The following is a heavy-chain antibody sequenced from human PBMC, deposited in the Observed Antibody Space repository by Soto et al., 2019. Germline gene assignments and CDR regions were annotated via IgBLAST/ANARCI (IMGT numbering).Heavy chain of an antibody. CDR2: INPNSGGT. CDR1: GYTFTGYY. D-gene: IGHD6-13*01. Sequence: GSSVKVSCKASGYTFTGYYMRWVRQAPGQGLEWMGWINPNSGGTNYAQKFQGRVTMTRDTSISTAYMELSRLRSDDTAVYYCARVGFIAAPYYFDYWGQGTLVTVSS. CDR3: ARVGFIAAPYYFDY. J-gene: IGHJ4*02. V-gene: IGHV1-2*02.